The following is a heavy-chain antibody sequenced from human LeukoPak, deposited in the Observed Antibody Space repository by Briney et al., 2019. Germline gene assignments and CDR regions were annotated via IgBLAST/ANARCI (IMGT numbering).Heavy chain of an antibody. J-gene: IGHJ4*02. D-gene: IGHD6-19*01. CDR2: IESDGTKE. CDR3: AKEGSGWYYLDY. V-gene: IGHV3-30*02. Sequence: GGSLRLSCAGSGFRFSSYDIHWVRQAPGKGLEWVTFIESDGTKEYYADSVKGRFTISRDNSKNTVYVQMNTLRAEDTAVYYCAKEGSGWYYLDYWGQGTVVTVSS. CDR1: GFRFSSYD.